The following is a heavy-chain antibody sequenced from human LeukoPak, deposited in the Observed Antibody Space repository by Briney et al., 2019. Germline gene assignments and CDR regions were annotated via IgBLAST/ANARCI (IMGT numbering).Heavy chain of an antibody. CDR3: ARREGWLQFEDY. CDR2: IYHSGGT. J-gene: IGHJ4*02. D-gene: IGHD5-24*01. V-gene: IGHV4-38-2*02. Sequence: PSETLSLTCTVSGYSISSGYYWGWIRQPPGKGLEWIGSIYHSGGTYYNPSLKSRVTISVDTSKNQFSLKLSSVTAADTAVYYCARREGWLQFEDYWGQGTLVTVSS. CDR1: GYSISSGYY.